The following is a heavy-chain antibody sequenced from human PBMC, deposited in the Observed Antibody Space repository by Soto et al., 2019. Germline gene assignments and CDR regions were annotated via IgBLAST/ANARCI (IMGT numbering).Heavy chain of an antibody. D-gene: IGHD2-15*01. J-gene: IGHJ6*03. Sequence: EVELVESAGGLVQPGGSLRLSCVGSGFTFNRYWMSWVRQAPGKGLEWVANIKQDGSETYYVDSVRGRFTISRDNANNSLYMEMNRPRGEDTAVYYCARATQITVWWLYSYMDVRRKGTTVTASS. CDR1: GFTFNRYW. V-gene: IGHV3-7*01. CDR2: IKQDGSET. CDR3: ARATQITVWWLYSYMDV.